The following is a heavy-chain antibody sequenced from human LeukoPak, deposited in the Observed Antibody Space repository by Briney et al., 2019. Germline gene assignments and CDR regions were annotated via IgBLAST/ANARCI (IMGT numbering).Heavy chain of an antibody. J-gene: IGHJ4*02. D-gene: IGHD3-22*01. Sequence: SETLSLTCTVSGGFISNYYWSWIRQPPGKGLEWIGYIYYSGSTSYSPSLKSRVTMSVDTSKNQFSLNLRSVTAADTAVYYCARVSLDFYDRSGNYYFDYWGQGTLATVSS. CDR2: IYYSGST. CDR3: ARVSLDFYDRSGNYYFDY. V-gene: IGHV4-59*01. CDR1: GGFISNYY.